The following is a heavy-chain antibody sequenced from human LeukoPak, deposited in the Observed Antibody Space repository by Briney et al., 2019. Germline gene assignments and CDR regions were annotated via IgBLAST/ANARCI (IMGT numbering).Heavy chain of an antibody. V-gene: IGHV1-18*01. J-gene: IGHJ5*02. D-gene: IGHD3-22*01. CDR1: GYTFTSYG. CDR3: ARSPQYYYDSSGYPYNWFDP. Sequence: GASVKVSCKASGYTFTSYGISWVRQAPGQGLEWMGWISAYNGNTNYAQKLQGRVTMTTDTSTSTAYMELRSLRSDDTAVYYCARSPQYYYDSSGYPYNWFDPWGQGTLVTVSS. CDR2: ISAYNGNT.